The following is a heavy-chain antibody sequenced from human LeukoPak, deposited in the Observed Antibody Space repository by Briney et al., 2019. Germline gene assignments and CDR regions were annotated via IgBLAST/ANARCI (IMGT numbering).Heavy chain of an antibody. CDR1: GDSISSYY. V-gene: IGHV4-4*07. CDR2: IHPSGST. J-gene: IGHJ4*02. Sequence: PSETLSLTCTVSGDSISSYYWSWIRQPAGKGLEWIGRIHPSGSTNYNPSLKSRLTLSVDTSKNQFSLKLSSVTAADTAAYYCARGPPPDFDYWGRGTLVTVSS. CDR3: ARGPPPDFDY.